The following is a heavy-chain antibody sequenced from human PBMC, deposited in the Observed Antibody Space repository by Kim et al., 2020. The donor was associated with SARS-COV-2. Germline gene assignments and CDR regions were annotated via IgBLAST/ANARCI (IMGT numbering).Heavy chain of an antibody. CDR2: ISWNSGNI. D-gene: IGHD5-18*01. CDR1: GFTFDDYA. Sequence: GGSLRLSCAASGFTFDDYAMHWVRQAPGKGLEWVSRISWNSGNIGYADSVKGRFTISRDNAKNSLYLQMNSLRAEDTALYYCAKDPLGEWLPGSWFDPWGQGTLVTVSS. J-gene: IGHJ5*02. CDR3: AKDPLGEWLPGSWFDP. V-gene: IGHV3-9*01.